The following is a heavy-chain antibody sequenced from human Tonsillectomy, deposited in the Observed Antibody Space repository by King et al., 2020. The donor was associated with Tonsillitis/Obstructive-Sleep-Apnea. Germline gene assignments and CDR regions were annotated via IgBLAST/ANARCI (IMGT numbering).Heavy chain of an antibody. Sequence: VQLVESGGGLVQPGGSLRLSCAASGFTFSDHYMDWVRQAPGKGLEWVGRTRNKANSYTTEYAASVKGRFTISRDDSKNSLFLQMNSLKTEDTAVYYCAREVGYYDGSSYPNWFDPWGQGTLVTVSS. CDR2: TRNKANSYTT. CDR3: AREVGYYDGSSYPNWFDP. D-gene: IGHD3-22*01. V-gene: IGHV3-72*01. CDR1: GFTFSDHY. J-gene: IGHJ5*02.